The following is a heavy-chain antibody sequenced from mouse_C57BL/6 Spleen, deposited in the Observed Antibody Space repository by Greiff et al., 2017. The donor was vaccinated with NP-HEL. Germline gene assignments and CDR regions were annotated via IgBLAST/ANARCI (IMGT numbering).Heavy chain of an antibody. CDR1: GYAFSSYW. V-gene: IGHV1-80*01. CDR3: ARRDYPYYAMDY. CDR2: IYPGDGDT. D-gene: IGHD2-13*01. J-gene: IGHJ4*01. Sequence: QVPLQQSGAELVKPGASVKISCKASGYAFSSYWMNWVKQRPGTGLEWIGQIYPGDGDTNYNGKFKGKATLTADKSSSTAYMQLSSLTSEDSAVYFCARRDYPYYAMDYWGQGTSVTVSS.